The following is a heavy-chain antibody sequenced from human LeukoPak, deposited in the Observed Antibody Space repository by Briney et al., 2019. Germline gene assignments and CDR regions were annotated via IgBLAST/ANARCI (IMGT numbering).Heavy chain of an antibody. CDR2: MNPNSGNT. J-gene: IGHJ6*02. CDR3: ARDCSGGSYHTYYYYGMDV. Sequence: GASVKVSCKASGYTFTSYDINWVRQATGQGLEWMGWMNPNSGNTGYAQKFQGRVTMTRNTSISTAYMELSSLRSEDTAVYYCARDCSGGSYHTYYYYGMDVWGQGTRSPSP. CDR1: GYTFTSYD. D-gene: IGHD2-15*01. V-gene: IGHV1-8*01.